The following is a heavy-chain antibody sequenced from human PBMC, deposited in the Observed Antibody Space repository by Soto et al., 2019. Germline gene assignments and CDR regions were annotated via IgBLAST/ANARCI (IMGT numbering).Heavy chain of an antibody. CDR3: ASLALGVPCSSTSCPDY. CDR2: ISSSSSYI. J-gene: IGHJ4*02. CDR1: GFTFSSYS. V-gene: IGHV3-21*01. Sequence: GGSLRLSCAASGFTFSSYSMNWVRQAPGKGLEWVSSISSSSSYIYYADSVKGRFTISRDNAKNSLYLQMNSLGAEDTAVYYCASLALGVPCSSTSCPDYWGQGTLVTVSS. D-gene: IGHD2-2*01.